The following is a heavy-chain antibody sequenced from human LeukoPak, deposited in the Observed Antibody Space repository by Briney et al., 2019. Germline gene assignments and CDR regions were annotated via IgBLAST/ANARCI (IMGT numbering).Heavy chain of an antibody. V-gene: IGHV4-4*07. J-gene: IGHJ4*02. CDR1: GGSISSYY. D-gene: IGHD5-12*01. CDR2: MYTSGST. Sequence: PSETLSLTCTVSGGSISSYYWSWIRQPAGKGLQWIGRMYTSGSTNYNPSLKSRVTMSVDTSKNQFSLRLSSVTAADTAVYYCFGRRYSGYEPHFDYWGQGTLVTVSS. CDR3: FGRRYSGYEPHFDY.